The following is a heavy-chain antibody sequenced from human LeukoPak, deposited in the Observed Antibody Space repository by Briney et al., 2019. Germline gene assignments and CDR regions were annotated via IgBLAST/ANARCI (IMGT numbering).Heavy chain of an antibody. J-gene: IGHJ4*02. CDR2: IYPGDSDT. Sequence: GESLKISCKGSGFSFTSYWICWVRQMPGKGLEWMGIIYPGDSDTRYNPSFQGQVTISADKSISTAYLQWSSLKASDTAMYYCARGRDYGDNHFDYGGQGTLVTVSS. CDR1: GFSFTSYW. CDR3: ARGRDYGDNHFDY. V-gene: IGHV5-51*01. D-gene: IGHD4-17*01.